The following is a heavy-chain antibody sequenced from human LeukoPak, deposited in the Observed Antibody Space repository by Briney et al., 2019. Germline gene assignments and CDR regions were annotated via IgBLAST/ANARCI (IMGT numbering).Heavy chain of an antibody. Sequence: GGSLTLSCAPSGFTFSSYSMNWVRQAPGKGLEWVSSISISSSYIYYADSVKGRFTIPRDNAKNSLYLQMNSLGAEDTAVYYWARDVGTMGFDYWGQGTLVSVPT. V-gene: IGHV3-21*01. D-gene: IGHD5-12*01. CDR3: ARDVGTMGFDY. J-gene: IGHJ4*02. CDR2: ISISSSYI. CDR1: GFTFSSYS.